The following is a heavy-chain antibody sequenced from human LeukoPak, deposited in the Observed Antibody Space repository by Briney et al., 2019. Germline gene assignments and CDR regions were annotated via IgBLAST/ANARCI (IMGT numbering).Heavy chain of an antibody. D-gene: IGHD2-15*01. V-gene: IGHV3-11*06. J-gene: IGHJ4*02. CDR2: ISSRSRYT. CDR1: GFTFSDYY. CDR3: ARVNCSGGSCYYPYFDY. Sequence: MTGGPLRLSCAASGFTFSDYYMSWIRQAPGKGLEWVSYISSRSRYTNYADSVKGRFTISRDNAKNSLYLQMNSLRAEDTAVYYCARVNCSGGSCYYPYFDYWGQGTLVTVSS.